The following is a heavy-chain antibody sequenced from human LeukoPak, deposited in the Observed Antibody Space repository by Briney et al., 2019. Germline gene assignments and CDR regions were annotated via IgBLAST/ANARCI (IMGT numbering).Heavy chain of an antibody. D-gene: IGHD3-22*01. Sequence: GGSLRLSCAASGFTFSSYWMHWVRQAPGKGLVWVSRINSDGSSTSYADSVKGRFTISRDNSKNTLYLQMNSLRAEDTAVYYCXKDLISYYYDSSGPPKAQTNYWGQGTLVTVSS. CDR3: XKDLISYYYDSSGPPKAQTNY. J-gene: IGHJ4*02. CDR2: INSDGSST. CDR1: GFTFSSYW. V-gene: IGHV3-74*01.